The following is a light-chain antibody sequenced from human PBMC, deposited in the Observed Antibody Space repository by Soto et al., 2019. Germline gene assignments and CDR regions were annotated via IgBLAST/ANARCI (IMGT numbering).Light chain of an antibody. V-gene: IGLV1-40*01. CDR1: SSNIGAGYD. Sequence: QSVLTQPPSVSGAPGQRVTISCSGNSSNIGAGYDAHWYQLLPGTAPKLLIFGFTSRPSGVPDRFSGSTSGTSASLAITGLQAEDEGDYYCQSYDSTLSARYVFGTGTKLTVL. CDR2: GFT. CDR3: QSYDSTLSARYV. J-gene: IGLJ1*01.